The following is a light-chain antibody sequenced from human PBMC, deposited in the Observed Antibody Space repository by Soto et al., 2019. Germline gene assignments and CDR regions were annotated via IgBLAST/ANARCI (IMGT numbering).Light chain of an antibody. CDR1: SEHSSYA. Sequence: QLVLTQSPSASASLGASVKLTCTLSSEHSSYAIAWHQQQPEKGPRYLMKLNSDGSHTKGDGIPDRFSGSSSGAERYLTISSLQSEDEADYYCQTWGTGIDFGGGTQLTVL. J-gene: IGLJ2*01. V-gene: IGLV4-69*01. CDR2: LNSDGSH. CDR3: QTWGTGID.